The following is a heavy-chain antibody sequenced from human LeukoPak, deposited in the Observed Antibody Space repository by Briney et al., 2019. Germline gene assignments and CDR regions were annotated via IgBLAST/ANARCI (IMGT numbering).Heavy chain of an antibody. D-gene: IGHD5-12*01. CDR2: MSGSGSIT. Sequence: GGSLRLSCAASGFTFSSYAMSWVRQAPGKGLEWVSGMSGSGSITYYADSVKGRFTISRDNSKNTLYLQMNSLRAEDTAVYYCARGPSGYHNTGGQGTLVTVSS. V-gene: IGHV3-23*01. CDR1: GFTFSSYA. J-gene: IGHJ4*02. CDR3: ARGPSGYHNT.